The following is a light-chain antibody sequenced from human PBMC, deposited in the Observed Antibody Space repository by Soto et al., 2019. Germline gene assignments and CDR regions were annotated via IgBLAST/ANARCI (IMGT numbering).Light chain of an antibody. J-gene: IGKJ1*01. Sequence: QMNPSPSSPSASVGARVTLPCPASQSIGNYLAWYQQTPGKVPKLLIYAASTLQSGVPSRFSGSGSGTDFTLTISSLQPEDFATYYCQKNYSAPWTFGQGTKVDIK. V-gene: IGKV1-27*01. CDR2: AAS. CDR3: QKNYSAPWT. CDR1: QSIGNY.